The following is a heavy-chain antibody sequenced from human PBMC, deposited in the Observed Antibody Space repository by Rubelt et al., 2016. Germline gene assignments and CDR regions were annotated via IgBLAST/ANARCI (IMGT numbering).Heavy chain of an antibody. Sequence: QVQLVQSGAEVKKPGASVKVSCKASGYTFTSYGISWVRQAPGQGLEWMGWRSAYNGNTNYAQKLRGRVTMTTDTSTSTADREVRSLRSDATAVYYCARVISGVEYSSSWHFDYWGQGTLVTVSS. V-gene: IGHV1-18*01. CDR3: ARVISGVEYSSSWHFDY. J-gene: IGHJ4*02. CDR2: RSAYNGNT. D-gene: IGHD6-13*01. CDR1: GYTFTSYG.